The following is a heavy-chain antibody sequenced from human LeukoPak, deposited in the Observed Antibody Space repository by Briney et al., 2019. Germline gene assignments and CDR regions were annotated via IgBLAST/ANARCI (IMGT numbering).Heavy chain of an antibody. Sequence: SETLSLTCTVPGGSISSYYWTWIRQPPGKGLEGIGYIYYSGSTSYNPSLMSRVTFSVDTSRNQFSLKLSSETAADTAVYYCARRRDGYNYFDYWGQGTLVTVSS. V-gene: IGHV4-59*08. CDR3: ARRRDGYNYFDY. CDR2: IYYSGST. CDR1: GGSISSYY. D-gene: IGHD5-24*01. J-gene: IGHJ4*02.